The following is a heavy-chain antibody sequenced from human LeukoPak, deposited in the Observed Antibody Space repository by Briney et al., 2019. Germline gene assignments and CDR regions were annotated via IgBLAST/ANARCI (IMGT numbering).Heavy chain of an antibody. V-gene: IGHV3-23*01. J-gene: IGHJ4*02. CDR2: ISVSGDST. D-gene: IGHD6-13*01. CDR3: AKFIGSSWSGSYFDY. Sequence: GGSLRLSCAASGFTFGSFAMSWVRQAPGKGLEWVSVISVSGDSTYYADSVKGRFTISRDNSKNTLYLRMNSLRAEDTAVYYCAKFIGSSWSGSYFDYWGQGTLVTVSS. CDR1: GFTFGSFA.